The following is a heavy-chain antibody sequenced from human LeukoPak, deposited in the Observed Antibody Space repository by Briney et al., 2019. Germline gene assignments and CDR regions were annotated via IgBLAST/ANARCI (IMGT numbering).Heavy chain of an antibody. CDR3: ARDRDHSSSFGLLI. D-gene: IGHD6-13*01. Sequence: GGSLRLSCAVSGFTFSSYEMNWVSQAQGKGLEGGSYISSSGSTIYYADSVKGRFTISRDNAKNSLYLQMNSLRAEDTAVYYCARDRDHSSSFGLLIWGQGTLVTVSS. CDR2: ISSSGSTI. J-gene: IGHJ4*02. V-gene: IGHV3-48*03. CDR1: GFTFSSYE.